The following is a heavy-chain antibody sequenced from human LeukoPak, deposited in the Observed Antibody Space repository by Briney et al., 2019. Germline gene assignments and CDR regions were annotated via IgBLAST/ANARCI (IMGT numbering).Heavy chain of an antibody. Sequence: SETLSLTCAVYGGSFSGYYWSWIRQSPGKGLEWIGEIYHSGTTNYNPSLKSRVSISLDKSKNQLSLKVNSVTAADTAVYYCARDRGGLTYGKDIWGQGTTVTVSS. J-gene: IGHJ6*02. CDR1: GGSFSGYY. D-gene: IGHD2-15*01. V-gene: IGHV4-34*01. CDR2: IYHSGTT. CDR3: ARDRGGLTYGKDI.